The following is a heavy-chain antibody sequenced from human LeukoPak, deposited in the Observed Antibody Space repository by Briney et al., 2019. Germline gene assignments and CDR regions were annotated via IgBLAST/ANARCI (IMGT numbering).Heavy chain of an antibody. D-gene: IGHD6-19*01. Sequence: SETLSLTCPVSGGSIRSSYYYWGWIRQPPGKGLEWIGSIYDSGSTYYNPSLKSRVTISVDTSKNQFSLKLNSVAAADTAVYYCAREGTSYSSGWYGLAVFDPWGQGTLVTVSS. CDR2: IYDSGST. V-gene: IGHV4-39*02. CDR1: GGSIRSSYYY. CDR3: AREGTSYSSGWYGLAVFDP. J-gene: IGHJ5*02.